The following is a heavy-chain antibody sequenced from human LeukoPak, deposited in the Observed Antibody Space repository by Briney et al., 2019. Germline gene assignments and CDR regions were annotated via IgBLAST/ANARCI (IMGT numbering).Heavy chain of an antibody. CDR3: ARALIKKRGYSYGLYFDY. V-gene: IGHV4-34*01. Sequence: SETLSLTCAVYGGSFSGYYWSWIRQPPGKGLEWIGEINHSGSTNYNPSLQSRVTISVDTSKNQFSLKLSSVTAADTAVYYCARALIKKRGYSYGLYFDYWGQGTLVTVSS. J-gene: IGHJ4*02. CDR1: GGSFSGYY. CDR2: INHSGST. D-gene: IGHD5-18*01.